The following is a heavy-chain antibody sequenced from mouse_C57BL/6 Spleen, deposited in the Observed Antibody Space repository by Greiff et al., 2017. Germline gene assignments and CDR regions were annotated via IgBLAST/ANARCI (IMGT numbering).Heavy chain of an antibody. D-gene: IGHD4-1*01. Sequence: EVQRVESGGGLVKPGGSLKLSCAASGFTFSDYGMHWVRQAPEKGLEWVAYISSGSSTIYYADTVKGRFTISRDNAKNTLFLQMTSLRSEDTAMYYCARRTGTRGVYFDYWGQGTTLTVSS. V-gene: IGHV5-17*01. CDR3: ARRTGTRGVYFDY. CDR1: GFTFSDYG. J-gene: IGHJ2*01. CDR2: ISSGSSTI.